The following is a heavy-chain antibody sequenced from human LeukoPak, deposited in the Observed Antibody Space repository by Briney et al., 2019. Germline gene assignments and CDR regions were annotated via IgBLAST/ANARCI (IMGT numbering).Heavy chain of an antibody. CDR1: GGSISSYY. Sequence: SETLSLTCTVSGGSISSYYWSWIRQPPGKGLEWIGYIYYSGSTNYNPSLKSRVTMSVDTSKNQFSLKLSSVTAADTAVYYCASQQLVHHWFDPWGQGTLVTVSS. CDR3: ASQQLVHHWFDP. V-gene: IGHV4-59*01. J-gene: IGHJ5*02. CDR2: IYYSGST. D-gene: IGHD6-6*01.